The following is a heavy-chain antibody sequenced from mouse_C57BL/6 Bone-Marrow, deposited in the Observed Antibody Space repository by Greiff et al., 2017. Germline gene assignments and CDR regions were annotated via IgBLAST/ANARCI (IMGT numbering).Heavy chain of an antibody. D-gene: IGHD1-1*01. CDR2: IYPRSGNT. CDR1: GYTFTSYG. CDR3: ARRDYGSSLFDY. Sequence: QVQLQQSGAELARPGASVKLSCKASGYTFTSYGISWVKQRTGQGLEWIGEIYPRSGNTYYNEKFKGKATLTADKSSSTAYMELRSLTSEDSAVYFCARRDYGSSLFDYWGKGTTLTVSS. J-gene: IGHJ2*01. V-gene: IGHV1-81*01.